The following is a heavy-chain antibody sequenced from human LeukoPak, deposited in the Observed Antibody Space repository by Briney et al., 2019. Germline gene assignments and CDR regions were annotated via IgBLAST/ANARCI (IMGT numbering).Heavy chain of an antibody. D-gene: IGHD3-10*01. CDR1: GDSITGYY. CDR2: IYYTGNT. V-gene: IGHV4-59*01. J-gene: IGHJ4*02. CDR3: ARVKWFGELPDY. Sequence: SETLSLTCTVSGDSITGYYWGWIRQPPGKGLEWIGNIYYTGNTNYNPSLKSRVTISVDTSKNQFSLKLSSVTAADTAVYYCARVKWFGELPDYWGQGTLVTVSS.